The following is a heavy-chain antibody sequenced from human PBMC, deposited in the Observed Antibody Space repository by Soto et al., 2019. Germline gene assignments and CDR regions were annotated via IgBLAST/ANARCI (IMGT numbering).Heavy chain of an antibody. Sequence: EVHLVESGGGLVQPGGSLRLSCAASGFTFSSFEMNWVRQAPGKGLEWVSHISLSESDTYYADSVRGRFTISRDNAKNSVYLQMNSLRAEDTAVYYCAREVPGAPGWFDPWGQGTLVTVSS. J-gene: IGHJ5*02. CDR3: AREVPGAPGWFDP. CDR2: ISLSESDT. V-gene: IGHV3-48*03. CDR1: GFTFSSFE.